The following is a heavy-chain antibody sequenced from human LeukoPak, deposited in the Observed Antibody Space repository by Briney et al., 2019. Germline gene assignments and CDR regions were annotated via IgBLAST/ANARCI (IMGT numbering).Heavy chain of an antibody. V-gene: IGHV4-59*08. CDR1: GGXISSYY. D-gene: IGHD4-17*01. CDR3: ARGGNYGDYDGYFDY. J-gene: IGHJ4*02. Sequence: SETLSLTCTVSGGXISSYYCSWIRQPPGKGLEWIGSIHYSGSTNYNPSLRSRVTISVDTSKNQFSLKLSSVTAADTAVYYCARGGNYGDYDGYFDYWGQGTLVTVSS. CDR2: IHYSGST.